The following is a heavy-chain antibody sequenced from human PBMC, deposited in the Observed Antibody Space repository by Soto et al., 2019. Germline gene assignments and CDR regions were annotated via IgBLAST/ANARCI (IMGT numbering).Heavy chain of an antibody. D-gene: IGHD1-1*01. CDR2: IYPGDSDT. CDR1: GYSFSSNW. J-gene: IGHJ5*01. V-gene: IGHV5-51*01. Sequence: GASQKISCKGSGYSFSSNWSAWVRQMPGKGLEWMGIIYPGDSDTRYSPSFQGQVTISADKSINTAYLQWSSLRASDNAMYYCARYGTTGTPLWLDPWGQGTLVPVSS. CDR3: ARYGTTGTPLWLDP.